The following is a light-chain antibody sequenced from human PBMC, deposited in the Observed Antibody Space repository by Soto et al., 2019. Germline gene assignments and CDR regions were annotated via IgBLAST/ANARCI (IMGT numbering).Light chain of an antibody. CDR2: LGS. CDR1: QSLLHSDGYNY. V-gene: IGKV2-28*01. Sequence: DDVMTQSPLSLPVTPGEPASISCRSSQSLLHSDGYNYLDWFLQRPGQSPQVLIYLGSNRAPGVPDRFSGSGSGTDFTLKISRVEAEDVGLYYCMQALQTPLTFGGGTKVEIK. J-gene: IGKJ4*01. CDR3: MQALQTPLT.